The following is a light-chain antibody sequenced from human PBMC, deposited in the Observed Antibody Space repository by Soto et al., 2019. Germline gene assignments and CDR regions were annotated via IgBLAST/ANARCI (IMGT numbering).Light chain of an antibody. CDR2: KAS. Sequence: DIQMTQSPSTLSASVGDRVTITCRASQSISSWLAWYQQKPGKAPKLLIYKASSLESGVPSKFSGSGYGTEFTLTISSLQPDDFATYYCQQYNSYSLTFGGG. CDR3: QQYNSYSLT. V-gene: IGKV1-5*03. J-gene: IGKJ4*01. CDR1: QSISSW.